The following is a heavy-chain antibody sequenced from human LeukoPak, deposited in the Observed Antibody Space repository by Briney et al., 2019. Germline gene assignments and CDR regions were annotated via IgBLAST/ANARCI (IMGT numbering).Heavy chain of an antibody. CDR3: ATDPWGKWVEMATIWLGY. CDR2: FDPEDGET. CDR1: GYTLTELS. V-gene: IGHV1-24*01. J-gene: IGHJ4*02. Sequence: GASVKLSCKVSGYTLTELSMHWVRQAPGKGLEWMGGFDPEDGETIYAQKFQGRVTMTEDTSTDTAYMELSSLRSEDTAVYYCATDPWGKWVEMATIWLGYWGQGTLVTVSS. D-gene: IGHD5-24*01.